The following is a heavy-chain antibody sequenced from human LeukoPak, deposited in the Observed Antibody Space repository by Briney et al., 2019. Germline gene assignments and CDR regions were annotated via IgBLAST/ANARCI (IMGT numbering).Heavy chain of an antibody. CDR2: INPNSGGT. V-gene: IGHV1-2*02. Sequence: ASVKVSCKASGYTFTGYYKHWVRQAPGQGLEWMGWINPNSGGTNYAQKFQGRVTMTRDTSISTAYMELSRLRSDDTAVYYCARVPLDDYYYGMDVWGQGTTVTVSS. J-gene: IGHJ6*02. CDR3: ARVPLDDYYYGMDV. CDR1: GYTFTGYY.